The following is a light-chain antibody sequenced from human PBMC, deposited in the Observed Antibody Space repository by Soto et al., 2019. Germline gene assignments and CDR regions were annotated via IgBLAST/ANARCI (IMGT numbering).Light chain of an antibody. V-gene: IGKV1-16*01. J-gene: IGKJ4*01. Sequence: DIQMTQSPSSLSASVGDSVTITCRASQGINKFLAWFQQKPGTAPKSLISTASLLQSGVPSRFSGSGSGTHFTLTINTLQPEDFATYYCQQYESFPLTFGGGTRVEIK. CDR3: QQYESFPLT. CDR1: QGINKF. CDR2: TAS.